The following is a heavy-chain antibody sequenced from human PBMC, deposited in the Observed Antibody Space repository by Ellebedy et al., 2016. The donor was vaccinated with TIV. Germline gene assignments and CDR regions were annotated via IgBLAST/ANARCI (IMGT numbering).Heavy chain of an antibody. CDR1: GFIFSTYT. CDR2: VLGGGGGT. V-gene: IGHV3-23*01. D-gene: IGHD1-1*01. Sequence: PGGSLRLSCAASGFIFSTYTMNWVRQAPGKELEWVSAVLGGGGGTYYADSVKGRFTISRDNSKNMLFLQMNSLRAEDTAIYYCAKDRVPDGRWNFDLWGQGTLVTVSS. J-gene: IGHJ5*02. CDR3: AKDRVPDGRWNFDL.